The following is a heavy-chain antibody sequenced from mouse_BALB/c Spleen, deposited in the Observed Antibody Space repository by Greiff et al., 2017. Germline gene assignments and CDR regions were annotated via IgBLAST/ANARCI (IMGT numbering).Heavy chain of an antibody. V-gene: IGHV5-4*02. Sequence: EVKLEESGGGLVKPGGSLKLSCAASGFTFSDYYMYWVRQTPEKRLEWVATISDGGSYTYYPDSVKGRFTISRDNAKNNLYLQMSSLKSEDTAMYYCAREGEQPYDDHGGFAYWGQGTLVTVSA. J-gene: IGHJ3*01. CDR1: GFTFSDYY. CDR3: AREGEQPYDDHGGFAY. D-gene: IGHD2-12*01. CDR2: ISDGGSYT.